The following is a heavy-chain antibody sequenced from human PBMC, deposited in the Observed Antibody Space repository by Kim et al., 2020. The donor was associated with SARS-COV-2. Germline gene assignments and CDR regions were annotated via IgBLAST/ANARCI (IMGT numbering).Heavy chain of an antibody. J-gene: IGHJ6*02. D-gene: IGHD3-3*01. Sequence: ESLKISCKGSGYSFTSYWIGWVRQMPGKGLEWMGIIYPGDSDTRYSPSFQGQVTISADKSISTAYLQWSSLKASDTAMYYCATSSSYYDFWSGYQYYYYYGMDVWGQGTTVTVSS. CDR3: ATSSSYYDFWSGYQYYYYYGMDV. CDR1: GYSFTSYW. CDR2: IYPGDSDT. V-gene: IGHV5-51*01.